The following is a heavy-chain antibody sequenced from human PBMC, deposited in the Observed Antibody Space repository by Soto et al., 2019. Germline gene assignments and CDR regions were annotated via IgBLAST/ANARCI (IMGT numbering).Heavy chain of an antibody. D-gene: IGHD3-3*01. CDR2: ISGSGGST. V-gene: IGHV3-23*01. CDR1: GFTFSSYA. Sequence: PGGSLRPSCAASGFTFSSYAMSWVRQAAGKGLGWVSAISGSGGSTYYADSVKGRITISRDNSKNTLYLKMNSMRAEDTAVYYCAIQKEYYDFWSGQYGMDVWGQGTTVTVSS. CDR3: AIQKEYYDFWSGQYGMDV. J-gene: IGHJ6*02.